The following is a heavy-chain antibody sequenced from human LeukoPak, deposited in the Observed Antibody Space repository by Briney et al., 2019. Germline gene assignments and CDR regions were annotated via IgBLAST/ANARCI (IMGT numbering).Heavy chain of an antibody. CDR1: GFTFRSYS. CDR3: ARDWFGDAFDI. V-gene: IGHV3-21*01. CDR2: ISSSSSYI. J-gene: IGHJ3*02. Sequence: PGGSLRLSCAASGFTFRSYSMNWGRQAPGKGLEWVSSISSSSSYIYYADSVKGRFTISRDNAKNSLYLQMNSLRAEDTAVYYRARDWFGDAFDIWGQGTMVTVSS. D-gene: IGHD3-10*01.